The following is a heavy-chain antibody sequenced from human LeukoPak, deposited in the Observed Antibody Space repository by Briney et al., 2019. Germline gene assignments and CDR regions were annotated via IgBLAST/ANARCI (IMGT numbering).Heavy chain of an antibody. J-gene: IGHJ4*02. Sequence: PSETLSLTCTVSGGSISPYYWSWIRQPPGKGLEWLGYIYYSGNTEYKPSLKSRVAMSVDTSKNQFSLRLSSVTAADTAVHYCARSTGSTMFIDYWGQGTLVTVSS. CDR1: GGSISPYY. CDR2: IYYSGNT. D-gene: IGHD3-10*02. V-gene: IGHV4-59*01. CDR3: ARSTGSTMFIDY.